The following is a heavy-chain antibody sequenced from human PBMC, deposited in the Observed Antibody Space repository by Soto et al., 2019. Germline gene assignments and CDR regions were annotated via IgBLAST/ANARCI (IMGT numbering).Heavy chain of an antibody. CDR1: GYTFTSYD. CDR2: MNPNSGNT. V-gene: IGHV1-8*01. J-gene: IGHJ4*02. D-gene: IGHD3-10*01. Sequence: QVQLVQSGAEVKKPGASVKVSCKASGYTFTSYDINWVRQATGQGLEWMGWMNPNSGNTGYAQKFQGRVAMTRNTSINTAYMELSSLRSEDTAVYYCARGSKSTYGSESSVFDYWGQGTLVTVSS. CDR3: ARGSKSTYGSESSVFDY.